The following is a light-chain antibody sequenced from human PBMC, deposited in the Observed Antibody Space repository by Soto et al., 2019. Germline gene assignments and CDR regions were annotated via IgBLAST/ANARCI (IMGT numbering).Light chain of an antibody. CDR2: DNN. Sequence: QSVLTQPPSVSGAPGQRVIISCTGSSSNIGAGYDVHWYQQLPGTAPRLLIYDNNNRPSGVPARFSVSKSDTSASLDITGLQPEDEADYYCQSYDSSLSGSYVFGTGKKVTV. CDR3: QSYDSSLSGSYV. CDR1: SSNIGAGYD. V-gene: IGLV1-40*01. J-gene: IGLJ1*01.